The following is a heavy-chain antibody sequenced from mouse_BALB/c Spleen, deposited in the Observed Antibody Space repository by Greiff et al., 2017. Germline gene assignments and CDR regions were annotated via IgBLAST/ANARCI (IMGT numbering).Heavy chain of an antibody. Sequence: EVKVVESGGGLVQPGGSRKLSCAASGFTFSSFGMHWVRQAPEKGLEWVAYISSGSSTIYYADTVKGRFTISRDNPKNTLFLQMTSLRSEDTAMYYCARSSNLGFDYWGQGTTLTVSS. CDR1: GFTFSSFG. V-gene: IGHV5-17*02. CDR2: ISSGSSTI. CDR3: ARSSNLGFDY. J-gene: IGHJ2*01. D-gene: IGHD2-5*01.